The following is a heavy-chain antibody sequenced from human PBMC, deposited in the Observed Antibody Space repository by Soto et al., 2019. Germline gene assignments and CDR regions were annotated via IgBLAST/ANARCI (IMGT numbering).Heavy chain of an antibody. CDR2: VYATGTT. D-gene: IGHD4-17*01. Sequence: QVQLQESGPGLLKASETLSLSCSVSGGSISKFYWSWIRKTAGKGPEWMGRVYATGTTDYNPSLRSRVTMSVDISKKTFSLRLTSVTAADTGVYYCVRDGSKTLRDWFDPWGQGKLVTVSS. CDR3: VRDGSKTLRDWFDP. V-gene: IGHV4-4*07. J-gene: IGHJ5*02. CDR1: GGSISKFY.